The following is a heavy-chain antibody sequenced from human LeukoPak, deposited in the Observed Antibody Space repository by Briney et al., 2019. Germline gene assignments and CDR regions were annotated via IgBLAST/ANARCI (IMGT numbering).Heavy chain of an antibody. D-gene: IGHD2-8*02. Sequence: GSLRLSFSASGFTFSTYAIHWVRQAPGKGLQYVSSIGTSGISTHYADSVTGRFIISRDNSKNSLSLQMNNLRPEDTAVYYCVRGQEVVYTPTFDYWGQGVLVTVSS. CDR3: VRGQEVVYTPTFDY. CDR1: GFTFSTYA. J-gene: IGHJ4*02. V-gene: IGHV3-64D*09. CDR2: IGTSGIST.